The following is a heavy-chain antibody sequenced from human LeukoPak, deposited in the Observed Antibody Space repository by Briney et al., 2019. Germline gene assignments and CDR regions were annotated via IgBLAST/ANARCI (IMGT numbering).Heavy chain of an antibody. V-gene: IGHV4-34*01. CDR1: GGSFSGYY. CDR2: INHSGST. CDR3: AYGGDY. J-gene: IGHJ4*02. Sequence: SETLSLTCAVYGGSFSGYYCSWIRQPPGKGLEWIGEINHSGSTNYNPSLKSRVTISVDTSKNQFSLKLSSVTAADTAVYYCAYGGDYWGQGTLVTVSS. D-gene: IGHD4-17*01.